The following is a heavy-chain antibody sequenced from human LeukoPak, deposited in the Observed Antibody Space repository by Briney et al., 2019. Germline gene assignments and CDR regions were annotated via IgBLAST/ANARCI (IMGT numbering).Heavy chain of an antibody. Sequence: SETLSLTCTVYGGSFTDYFWTWIRQSPGKGLEWIGEINDYTGDINYNPSLNSRVSISLEKSKNQFSLELRSVIAADTAVYYCARGRIAKIVVVHSFSYGMDVWGQGTTVTVSS. CDR1: GGSFTDYF. CDR3: ARGRIAKIVVVHSFSYGMDV. J-gene: IGHJ6*02. CDR2: INDYTGDI. V-gene: IGHV4-34*01. D-gene: IGHD3-22*01.